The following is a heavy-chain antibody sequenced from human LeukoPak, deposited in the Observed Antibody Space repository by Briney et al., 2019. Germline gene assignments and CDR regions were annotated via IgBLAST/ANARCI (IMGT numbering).Heavy chain of an antibody. CDR1: GGSISSSNYY. CDR2: MYYSGST. Sequence: PSETLSLTCTVSGGSISSSNYYWGWIRQPPGKGLEWIGSMYYSGSTYYNPSLKSRVTISVDTSKNQFSLKLSSVTAADTAVYYCARHVPERWLKDDWYFDLWGRGTLVTVSS. V-gene: IGHV4-39*01. CDR3: ARHVPERWLKDDWYFDL. J-gene: IGHJ2*01. D-gene: IGHD2-15*01.